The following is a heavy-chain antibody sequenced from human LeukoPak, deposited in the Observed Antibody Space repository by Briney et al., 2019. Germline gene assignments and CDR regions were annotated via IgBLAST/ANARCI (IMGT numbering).Heavy chain of an antibody. D-gene: IGHD2-15*01. J-gene: IGHJ4*02. CDR1: GGSISSYY. CDR3: ARVRGYCSGGSCAYYFDY. Sequence: SETLSLTCTVSGGSISSYYWSCIRQPAGKGLEWIGRIYTSGSTNYNPSLKSGVTMSVDTPKNQFSLKLSSVTAADTAVYYCARVRGYCSGGSCAYYFDYWGQGTLVTVSS. CDR2: IYTSGST. V-gene: IGHV4-4*07.